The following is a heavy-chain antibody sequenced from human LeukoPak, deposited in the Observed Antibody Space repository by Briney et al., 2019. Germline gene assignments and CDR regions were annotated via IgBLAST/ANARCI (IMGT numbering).Heavy chain of an antibody. J-gene: IGHJ4*02. D-gene: IGHD1-20*01. V-gene: IGHV1-2*02. CDR1: GYTFTGYY. CDR3: ARAGGITGYYLGRPFDY. Sequence: GASVKVSCKASGYTFTGYYMHWVRQAPGQRLEWMGWINPNSGGTNYAQKFQGRVTMTRDTSISTAYMELSRLRSDDTAVYYCARAGGITGYYLGRPFDYWGQGTLVTVSS. CDR2: INPNSGGT.